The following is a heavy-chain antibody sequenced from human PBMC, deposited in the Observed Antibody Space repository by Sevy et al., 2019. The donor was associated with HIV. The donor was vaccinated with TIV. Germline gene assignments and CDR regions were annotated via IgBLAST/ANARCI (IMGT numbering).Heavy chain of an antibody. V-gene: IGHV3-30*04. CDR1: GFTFNTHA. J-gene: IGHJ4*02. CDR3: AREGGYTSAWSPGNY. CDR2: ISYDGIIK. D-gene: IGHD5-18*01. Sequence: GGSLRLSCATSGFTFNTHAMHWVRQAPGKGLEWVALISYDGIIKYYADSVKGRLTISRGNSKNTLCLQMNSLRIEYTAVYYCAREGGYTSAWSPGNYWGQGTLVTVSS.